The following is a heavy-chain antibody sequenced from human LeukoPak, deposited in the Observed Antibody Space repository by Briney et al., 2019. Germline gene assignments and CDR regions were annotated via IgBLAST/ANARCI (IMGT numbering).Heavy chain of an antibody. J-gene: IGHJ4*02. CDR2: INEGSNNI. CDR1: GFTFRRYS. D-gene: IGHD5-24*01. Sequence: GGSLRLSCAASGFTFRRYSMNWIRQAPGKGLEWISYINEGSNNIFYADSVKGRFTISRDNAKNSLHLQMNSLRVDDTAVYYCARDDLTDGYNGNFWGQGTLVTVSS. V-gene: IGHV3-48*01. CDR3: ARDDLTDGYNGNF.